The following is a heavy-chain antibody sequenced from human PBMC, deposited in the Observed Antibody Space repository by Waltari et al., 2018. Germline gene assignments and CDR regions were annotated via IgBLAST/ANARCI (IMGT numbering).Heavy chain of an antibody. D-gene: IGHD2-8*02. Sequence: QVQLVQSGAEGKKPGSSVKVSCTASGGTFSSYAITWVRQAPGHGLEWMGGIIPILCIANYAQKVQGRVTITADKSTSTAYMELSSLRSEDTAVYYCARGYCTGGVCYARGYAFDIWGQGTMVTVSS. CDR1: GGTFSSYA. V-gene: IGHV1-69*10. CDR2: IIPILCIA. J-gene: IGHJ3*02. CDR3: ARGYCTGGVCYARGYAFDI.